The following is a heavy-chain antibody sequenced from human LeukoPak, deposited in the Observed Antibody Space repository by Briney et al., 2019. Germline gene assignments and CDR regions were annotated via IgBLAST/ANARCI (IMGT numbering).Heavy chain of an antibody. CDR3: ATGKVVAAINY. CDR2: IYSGGST. J-gene: IGHJ4*02. D-gene: IGHD2-21*02. CDR1: GFTVSSNY. Sequence: GGSLRLSCAASGFTVSSNYMSWVRQAPGKGLEWVSVIYSGGSTYYADSVKGRFTISRDNSKNTLYLQMNSLRAEDTAVYYCATGKVVAAINYWGQGTLVTVSS. V-gene: IGHV3-53*01.